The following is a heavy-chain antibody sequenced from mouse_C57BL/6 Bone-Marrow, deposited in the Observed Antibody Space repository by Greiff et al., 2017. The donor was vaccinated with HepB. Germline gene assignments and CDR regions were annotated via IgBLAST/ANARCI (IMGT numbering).Heavy chain of an antibody. CDR2: IYPRSGNT. D-gene: IGHD2-5*01. V-gene: IGHV1-81*01. CDR1: GYTFTSYG. CDR3: AREGYSNYGFAY. Sequence: QVQLKESGAELARPGASVKLSCKASGYTFTSYGISWVKQGTGQGLEWIGEIYPRSGNTYYNEKFKGKATLTADKSSSTAYMELRSLTSEDSAVYFCAREGYSNYGFAYWGQGTLVTVSA. J-gene: IGHJ3*01.